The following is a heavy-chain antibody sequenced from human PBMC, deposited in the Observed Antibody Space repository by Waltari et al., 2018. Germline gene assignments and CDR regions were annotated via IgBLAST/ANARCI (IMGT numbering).Heavy chain of an antibody. J-gene: IGHJ4*03. CDR3: AAYGTSAGWGLDS. Sequence: QVQLQESGPAVVKPSETLSLTCAISGGSISGGYGWSWVRQAPGKGLEWIGSIYGSSGSTYYNPSLRSRVTISKDTSNNQFSVKLNSVTAADSAIFFCAAYGTSAGWGLDSWGQGVVVTVSS. D-gene: IGHD3-10*01. CDR2: IYGSSGST. CDR1: GGSISGGYG. V-gene: IGHV4-38-2*01.